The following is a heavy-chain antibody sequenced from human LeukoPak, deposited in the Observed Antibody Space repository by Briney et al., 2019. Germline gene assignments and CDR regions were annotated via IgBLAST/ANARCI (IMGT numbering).Heavy chain of an antibody. J-gene: IGHJ5*02. V-gene: IGHV3-30-3*01. CDR2: ISYDGSNK. Sequence: GRSLRLSCAASGFTFSSYAMHWVRQAPGKGLEWVAVISYDGSNKYYADSVKGRFTISRDNSKNTLYLQMNSLRAEDTAVYYCARDGSGYGYGPNWFDPWGQGTLVTVSS. CDR1: GFTFSSYA. D-gene: IGHD5-18*01. CDR3: ARDGSGYGYGPNWFDP.